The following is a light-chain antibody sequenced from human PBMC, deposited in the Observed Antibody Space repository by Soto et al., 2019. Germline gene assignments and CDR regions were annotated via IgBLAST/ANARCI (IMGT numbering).Light chain of an antibody. Sequence: EVVMRQSPATLSVSPGEGATLSCRASQGIGDTLAWYQHKPGQTPRLLIYDASKGATGIPPRFSGSGSTTDFTLTISSLEPEDFAVYYCHQRGNGPPWTFGQGTKVDNK. CDR2: DAS. CDR3: HQRGNGPPWT. J-gene: IGKJ1*01. V-gene: IGKV3-11*01. CDR1: QGIGDT.